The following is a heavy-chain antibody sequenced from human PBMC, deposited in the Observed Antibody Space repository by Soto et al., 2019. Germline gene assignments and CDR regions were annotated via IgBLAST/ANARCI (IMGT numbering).Heavy chain of an antibody. V-gene: IGHV2-70*01. CDR3: ARTSSVAGHHYNWFDP. Sequence: SGPTLVNPTQTLTLTCTFSGFSLSTSGMCVSWIRQPPGKALEWLALIDWDDDKYYSTSLKTRLTISKDTSKNQVVLTMTNMDPVDTATYYCARTSSVAGHHYNWFDPPCQSTLFTVSS. CDR1: GFSLSTSGMC. D-gene: IGHD6-19*01. CDR2: IDWDDDK. J-gene: IGHJ5*02.